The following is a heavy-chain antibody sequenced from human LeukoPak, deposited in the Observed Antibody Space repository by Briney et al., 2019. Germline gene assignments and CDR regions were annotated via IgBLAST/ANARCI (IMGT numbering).Heavy chain of an antibody. CDR2: INPSAGIT. V-gene: IGHV1-46*01. CDR3: ARRMRDAYNSSPLDP. J-gene: IGHJ5*02. D-gene: IGHD5-24*01. CDR1: GYTFTSYH. Sequence: ASVKVSCKASGYTFTSYHMHWVRQAPGQGLDWMGIINPSAGITTYAQKFQGRVAMTKDTSTSTVYMELSSLRSEDTAVYYCARRMRDAYNSSPLDPWGQGTLVTVSS.